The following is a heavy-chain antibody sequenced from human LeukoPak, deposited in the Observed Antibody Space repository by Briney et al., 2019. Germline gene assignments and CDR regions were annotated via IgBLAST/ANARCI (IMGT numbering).Heavy chain of an antibody. CDR3: ARVGREWLRNIYYYYMDV. J-gene: IGHJ6*03. D-gene: IGHD5-12*01. CDR1: GFTFSSYS. CDR2: ISSSSSYI. V-gene: IGHV3-21*01. Sequence: GGSLRLSCAASGFTFSSYSMNWVRQAPGKGLEWVSSISSSSSYIYYADSVKGRFTISRDNAKNSLYLQMNSLRAEDTAVYYCARVGREWLRNIYYYYMDVWGKGTTVTVSS.